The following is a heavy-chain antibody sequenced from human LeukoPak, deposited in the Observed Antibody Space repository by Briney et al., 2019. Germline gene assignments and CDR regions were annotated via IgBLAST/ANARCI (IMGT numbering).Heavy chain of an antibody. Sequence: ASVKVSCKASGYTFTSYGISWVRQAPGQGLEWMGWISAYNGNTNYAQKLQGRVTMTTDTSTSTAYMELRSLRSDDTAVHYCAVHTYDSSGYYLSYWGQGTLVTVSS. D-gene: IGHD3-22*01. CDR3: AVHTYDSSGYYLSY. CDR1: GYTFTSYG. V-gene: IGHV1-18*01. J-gene: IGHJ4*02. CDR2: ISAYNGNT.